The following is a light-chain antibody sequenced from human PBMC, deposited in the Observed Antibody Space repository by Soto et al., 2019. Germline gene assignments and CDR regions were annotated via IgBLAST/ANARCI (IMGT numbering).Light chain of an antibody. Sequence: EIGLTQSPGTLSLSAGERATLSCGASQSVSNNYLAWYQQKPGQAPRLLIYGASNRATGIPDRFSGSGSGTDFTLTISRLEPEDFAVYYCQQYGSSGTFGQGTKVDIK. CDR2: GAS. CDR1: QSVSNNY. V-gene: IGKV3-20*01. J-gene: IGKJ1*01. CDR3: QQYGSSGT.